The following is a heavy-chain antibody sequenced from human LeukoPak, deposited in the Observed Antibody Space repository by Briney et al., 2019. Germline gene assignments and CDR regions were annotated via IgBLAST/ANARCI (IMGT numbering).Heavy chain of an antibody. V-gene: IGHV4-39*01. Sequence: PSATLSLTCTVSGGSISSSSYYWGWIRQPPGKGLEWIGSIYYSGSTYYNPSLKSRVTISVDTSKNQFSLKLSSVTAADTAVYYCARRRAYGSNWFDPWGQGTLVTVSS. D-gene: IGHD3-16*01. CDR1: GGSISSSSYY. J-gene: IGHJ5*02. CDR2: IYYSGST. CDR3: ARRRAYGSNWFDP.